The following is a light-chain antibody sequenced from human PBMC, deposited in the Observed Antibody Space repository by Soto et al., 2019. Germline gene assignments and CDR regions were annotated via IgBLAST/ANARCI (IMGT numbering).Light chain of an antibody. Sequence: DIQMTQSPSSLSAFVGDKVTITCRASQGISNYLAWYQQKPGKVPKLLIYATSTLRSGVPSRFSGSGSGTDFTLTISSLQPEDIATYYCQKYNSAPRTFGPGTKVNI. CDR1: QGISNY. CDR3: QKYNSAPRT. V-gene: IGKV1-27*01. J-gene: IGKJ3*01. CDR2: ATS.